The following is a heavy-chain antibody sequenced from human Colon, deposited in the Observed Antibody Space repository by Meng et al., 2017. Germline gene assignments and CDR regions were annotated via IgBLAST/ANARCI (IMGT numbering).Heavy chain of an antibody. CDR1: GGSVTSYY. Sequence: SETLSLTCTVSGGSVTSYYWNWIRQAPGKGLEWIGAKFFSGGTNYNPSLKSRVTISVDTSKNQFSLKLSSVTTADTAVYYCVRDGDYDSNYFDSWGQGTLVTVSS. CDR2: KFFSGGT. J-gene: IGHJ4*02. D-gene: IGHD4-17*01. V-gene: IGHV4-59*02. CDR3: VRDGDYDSNYFDS.